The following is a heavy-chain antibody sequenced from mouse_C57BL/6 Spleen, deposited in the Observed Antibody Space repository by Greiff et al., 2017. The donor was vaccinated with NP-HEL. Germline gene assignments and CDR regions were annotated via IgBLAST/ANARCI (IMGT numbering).Heavy chain of an antibody. CDR3: TREAGSWGFAY. D-gene: IGHD6-1*01. CDR1: GFTFSSYA. Sequence: EVQVVESGEGLVKPGGSLKLSCAASGFTFSSYAMSWVRQTPEKRLEWVAYISSGGDYIYYADTVKGRFTISRDNARNTLYLQMSSLKSEDTAMYYCTREAGSWGFAYWGQGTLVTVSA. CDR2: ISSGGDYI. V-gene: IGHV5-9-1*02. J-gene: IGHJ3*01.